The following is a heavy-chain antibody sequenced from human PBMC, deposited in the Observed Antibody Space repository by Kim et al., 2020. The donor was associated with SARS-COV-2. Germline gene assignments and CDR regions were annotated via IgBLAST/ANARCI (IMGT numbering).Heavy chain of an antibody. J-gene: IGHJ4*02. V-gene: IGHV1-18*01. D-gene: IGHD1-1*01. Sequence: KLQGRVTMTTDTSTSTAYMELRSLRSDDTAVYYCARGGQPLDFDYWGQGTLVTVSS. CDR3: ARGGQPLDFDY.